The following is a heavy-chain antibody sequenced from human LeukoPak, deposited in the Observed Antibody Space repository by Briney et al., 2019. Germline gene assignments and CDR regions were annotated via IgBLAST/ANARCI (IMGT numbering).Heavy chain of an antibody. CDR1: GYAFTGYY. J-gene: IGHJ4*02. Sequence: ASVTLSCKASGYAFTGYYMHWVRQAPGQGLEWMGWINPNSGGTNYAQKFQGRVTMTRDTSISTAYMELSRLRSDDTAVYYCARDVPGGSIDYWGQGALVTASS. D-gene: IGHD3-16*01. CDR3: ARDVPGGSIDY. V-gene: IGHV1-2*02. CDR2: INPNSGGT.